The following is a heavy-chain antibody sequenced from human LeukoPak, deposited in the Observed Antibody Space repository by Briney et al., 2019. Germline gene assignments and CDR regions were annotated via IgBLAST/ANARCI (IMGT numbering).Heavy chain of an antibody. V-gene: IGHV4-4*09. J-gene: IGHJ3*01. D-gene: IGHD1-26*01. CDR1: GASISSYY. Sequence: PSETLSLTCTVSGASISSYYWSWIRQPPGKGLEWIGDIYTSGSTNYNPSLKSRVTISVDRSKNQFSLKLSSVTAADTAVYYCAKSYLLEEGAFDVWGQGTMVTVSS. CDR3: AKSYLLEEGAFDV. CDR2: IYTSGST.